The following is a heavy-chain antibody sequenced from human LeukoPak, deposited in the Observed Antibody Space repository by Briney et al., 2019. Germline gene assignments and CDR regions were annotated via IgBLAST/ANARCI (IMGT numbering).Heavy chain of an antibody. CDR1: GFTVSGNY. CDR3: ARDPGYGLGVDYGDH. V-gene: IGHV3-66*01. J-gene: IGHJ4*02. CDR2: IHGGGNT. D-gene: IGHD3-10*01. Sequence: GGSLRLSCAAYGFTVSGNYMGSVRQAPGNGLGSHLVIHGGGNTYYADSVQGRFTISRDSSKNTVFLQMDSLRAEDTAVYYCARDPGYGLGVDYGDHWGQGTLVTVSS.